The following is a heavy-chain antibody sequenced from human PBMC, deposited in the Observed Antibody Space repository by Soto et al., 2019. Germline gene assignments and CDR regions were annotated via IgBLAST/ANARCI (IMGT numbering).Heavy chain of an antibody. Sequence: SVKVSCKASGGTFSSYAISWGRQAPGQGLEWMGGIIPIFGTANYAQKFQGRVTITADESTSTAYMELSSLRSEDTAVYYCARVNTITMTHKNWFDPWGQGTLVTVSS. D-gene: IGHD5-12*01. V-gene: IGHV1-69*13. CDR2: IIPIFGTA. CDR3: ARVNTITMTHKNWFDP. CDR1: GGTFSSYA. J-gene: IGHJ5*02.